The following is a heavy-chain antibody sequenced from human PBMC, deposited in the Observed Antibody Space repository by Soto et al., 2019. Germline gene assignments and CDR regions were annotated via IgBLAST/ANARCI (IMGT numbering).Heavy chain of an antibody. D-gene: IGHD3-10*01. J-gene: IGHJ6*02. CDR1: GFTFSSYG. V-gene: IGHV3-30*18. CDR3: AKDFCMIRAMCDDYYYGMDV. Sequence: HPGGSLRLSCAASGFTFSSYGMHWVRQAPGKGLEWVAVISYDGSNKYYADSVKGRFTISRDNSKNTLYLQMNSLRAEDTAVYYCAKDFCMIRAMCDDYYYGMDVWGQGTTVTISS. CDR2: ISYDGSNK.